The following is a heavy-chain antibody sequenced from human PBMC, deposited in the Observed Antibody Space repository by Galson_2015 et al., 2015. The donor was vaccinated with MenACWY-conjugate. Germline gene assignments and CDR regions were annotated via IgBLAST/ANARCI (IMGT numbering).Heavy chain of an antibody. CDR3: ERESAAATNGNSFDI. CDR1: GFTFSSYW. V-gene: IGHV3-7*01. CDR2: ITAEGGSKK. Sequence: SLRLSCAASGFTFSSYWMSWVRQAPGKGLEWVANITAEGGSKKYYVDSVKARFSISRDNANTSLYLQMSSLRAEDTAVYFCERESAAATNGNSFDIWGRGTMLTVSS. D-gene: IGHD2-2*01. J-gene: IGHJ3*02.